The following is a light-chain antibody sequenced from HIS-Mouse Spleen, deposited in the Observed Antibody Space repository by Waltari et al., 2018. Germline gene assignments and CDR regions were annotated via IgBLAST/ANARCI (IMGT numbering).Light chain of an antibody. V-gene: IGKV3-15*01. CDR3: QQYKNWPIT. CDR1: QSVSSN. CDR2: GAS. Sequence: EIVMTQSPATLSVSPGERATLPCRASQSVSSNLAWYQQKPGQAPRLLIYGASTRATGIPARFSGSGSGTEFTRTISGMQSEDFAVYYCQQYKNWPITFGQGTRLEIK. J-gene: IGKJ5*01.